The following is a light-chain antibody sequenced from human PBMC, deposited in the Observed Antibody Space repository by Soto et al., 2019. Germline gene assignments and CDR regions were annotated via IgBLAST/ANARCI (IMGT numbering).Light chain of an antibody. V-gene: IGLV2-11*01. CDR3: CSYAGTYTWV. Sequence: QSVLTQPRSVSGSPGQSVTISCTGTSSDVGGYSYVSWYQQHPGKAPKLMIYDVSKWPSGVPDRFSASKSGNTASLTISGLQAEDEADYYCCSYAGTYTWVFGGGTKLTVL. J-gene: IGLJ3*02. CDR1: SSDVGGYSY. CDR2: DVS.